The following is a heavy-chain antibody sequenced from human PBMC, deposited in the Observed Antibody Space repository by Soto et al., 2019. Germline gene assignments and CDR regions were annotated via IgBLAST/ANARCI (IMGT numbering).Heavy chain of an antibody. CDR2: IYYSGST. V-gene: IGHV4-61*01. Sequence: QVQLQESGPGLVKPSETLSLTCTVSGGSVSSGSYYWSWIRQPPGKGLEWIGYIYYSGSTNYNPSLKSRVTISVDTSKNQFSLKLSSVTAADTAVYYCARDRALRYKKGSAHGGTFDYWGQGTLVTVSS. J-gene: IGHJ4*02. D-gene: IGHD3-9*01. CDR1: GGSVSSGSYY. CDR3: ARDRALRYKKGSAHGGTFDY.